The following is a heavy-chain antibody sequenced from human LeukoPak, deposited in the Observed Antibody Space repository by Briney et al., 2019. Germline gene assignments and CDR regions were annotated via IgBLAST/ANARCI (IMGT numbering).Heavy chain of an antibody. Sequence: GGSLRLSCAASGFSLSGYWMHWVRQAAGKGLVWVARMNSAGTTINYADSVKGRFTISRDNAGNALYLQMSSLRAEDTAIYYCIREIQVRASASLGHWGQGTQVTVSS. CDR3: IREIQVRASASLGH. D-gene: IGHD2-2*01. J-gene: IGHJ4*01. V-gene: IGHV3-74*01. CDR2: MNSAGTTI. CDR1: GFSLSGYW.